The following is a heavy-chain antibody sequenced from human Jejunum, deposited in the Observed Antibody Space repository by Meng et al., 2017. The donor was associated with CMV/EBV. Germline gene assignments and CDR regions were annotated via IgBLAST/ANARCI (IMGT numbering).Heavy chain of an antibody. D-gene: IGHD1-14*01. J-gene: IGHJ5*02. V-gene: IGHV1-18*01. CDR3: ARDLPGGTKGTWLDL. Sequence: QCQLGQSGAEVEKPGASGKVACKASSYIFNNYGVSWVRQAPGQGPEWMGWISAYNGNTNYAQNFQGRFTMTTDTSTSTAYMELRSLRSDDTAVYYCARDLPGGTKGTWLDLWGQGTLVTVSS. CDR2: ISAYNGNT. CDR1: SYIFNNYG.